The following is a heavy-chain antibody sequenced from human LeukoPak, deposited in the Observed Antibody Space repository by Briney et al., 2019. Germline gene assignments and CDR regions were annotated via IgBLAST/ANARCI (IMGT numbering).Heavy chain of an antibody. CDR2: ISGSGSST. CDR1: GFTFSSYA. D-gene: IGHD5-12*01. Sequence: GGSLRLSCAASGFTFSSYAMSWVRQAPGKGLEWVSTISGSGSSTYYADSVKGRFTISRDNSKNTLYLQMNSLRAEDTAVYYCAKPQYSGSLSVAFDIWGQGTMVTVSS. J-gene: IGHJ3*02. V-gene: IGHV3-23*01. CDR3: AKPQYSGSLSVAFDI.